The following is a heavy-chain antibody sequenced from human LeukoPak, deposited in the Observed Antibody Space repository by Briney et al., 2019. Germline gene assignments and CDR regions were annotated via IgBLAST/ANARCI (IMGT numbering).Heavy chain of an antibody. J-gene: IGHJ4*02. V-gene: IGHV5-10-1*01. CDR3: ARHYGSLFDY. CDR2: IDPSDSYT. D-gene: IGHD3-10*01. Sequence: GESLKISCKGSGYSFTTYWISWVRQVPGKGLEWMGRIDPSDSYTNYSPSFQGHVTISADKSISTAYLQWSSLKASDSAMYYCARHYGSLFDYWGQGTLVTVSS. CDR1: GYSFTTYW.